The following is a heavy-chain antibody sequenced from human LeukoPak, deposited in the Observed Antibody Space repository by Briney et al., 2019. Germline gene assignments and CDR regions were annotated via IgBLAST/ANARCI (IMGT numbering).Heavy chain of an antibody. CDR1: GFTFSSYG. V-gene: IGHV3-33*01. CDR3: ARNWRDHFDWLHDY. J-gene: IGHJ4*02. D-gene: IGHD3-9*01. CDR2: IWYDGSNR. Sequence: GGSLRLSCAASGFTFSSYGMHWGRQAPGRGLEWVAIIWYDGSNRYYADSVKGRFTISRDNSKNTLYLQMNSLRAEDTAVYYCARNWRDHFDWLHDYWGEGTLVTVSS.